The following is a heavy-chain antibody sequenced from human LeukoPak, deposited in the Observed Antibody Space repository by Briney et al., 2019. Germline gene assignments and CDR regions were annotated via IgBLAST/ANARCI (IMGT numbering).Heavy chain of an antibody. CDR2: IYYSGST. D-gene: IGHD3-9*01. CDR3: ARVRRYYDILTGYSADAFDI. Sequence: SETLSLTCTVSGGSISSYYWSWIRQPPGKGLEWIGYIYYSGSTNYNPSIKSRVTISVDTSKNQFSLKLSSVTAADTAVYYCARVRRYYDILTGYSADAFDIWGQGTMVTVSS. CDR1: GGSISSYY. V-gene: IGHV4-59*01. J-gene: IGHJ3*02.